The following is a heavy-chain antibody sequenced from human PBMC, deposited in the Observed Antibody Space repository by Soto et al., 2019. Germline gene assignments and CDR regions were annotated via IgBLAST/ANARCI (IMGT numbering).Heavy chain of an antibody. CDR3: AREDDHCSGGRCYGGPMAV. J-gene: IGHJ6*03. CDR1: GFTVSSNY. Sequence: EVQLVESGGGLVQPGGSLRLSCAASGFTVSSNYMTWVRQAPGKGLEWVSLIQSGGRTYYAGSVKGRFTISRDNSNNTLFCQMNSLRVEDPAVYSCAREDDHCSGGRCYGGPMAVWGKGTTVTVSS. D-gene: IGHD2-15*01. CDR2: IQSGGRT. V-gene: IGHV3-66*01.